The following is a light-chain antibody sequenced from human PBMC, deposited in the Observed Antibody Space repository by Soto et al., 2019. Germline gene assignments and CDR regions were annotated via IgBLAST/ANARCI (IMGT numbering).Light chain of an antibody. CDR1: SSKIGNFY. CDR3: AAWDDSLSGPGV. Sequence: QSVLTQPPSASGTPGQRVTISCCGSSSKIGNFYVYWYQQLPGTAPKLLIYKNNQRPLGVPDRFSGSKSGTSASLAISGLRSEDEADYYCAAWDDSLSGPGVFGGGTQLTVL. J-gene: IGLJ7*01. V-gene: IGLV1-47*01. CDR2: KNN.